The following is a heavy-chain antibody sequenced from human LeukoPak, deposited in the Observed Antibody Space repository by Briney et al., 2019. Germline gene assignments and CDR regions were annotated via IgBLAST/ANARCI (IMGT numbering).Heavy chain of an antibody. CDR1: GGTFSSYA. Sequence: ASVKVSCKASGGTFSSYAISWVRQAPGQGLEWMGGIIAIFGTANYAQKFQGRVTITADESTSTAYMELSSLRSEDTAVYYCARDRVTDPIGYFDYWGQGTLVTVSS. J-gene: IGHJ4*02. V-gene: IGHV1-69*01. CDR2: IIAIFGTA. D-gene: IGHD2-21*02. CDR3: ARDRVTDPIGYFDY.